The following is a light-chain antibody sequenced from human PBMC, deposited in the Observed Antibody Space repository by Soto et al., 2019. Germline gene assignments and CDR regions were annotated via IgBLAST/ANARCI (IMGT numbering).Light chain of an antibody. J-gene: IGLJ1*01. V-gene: IGLV2-8*01. CDR2: EVS. CDR1: SSDVGGYKY. CDR3: GSWDSSLSAYV. Sequence: QSALTQPPSASGSPGQSVTISCTGTSSDVGGYKYVSWYQQHPGKVPKLMIYEVSKRPSGVPDRFSGSKSGTSATLGITGFQTGDEADYYCGSWDSSLSAYVFGTGTKLTVL.